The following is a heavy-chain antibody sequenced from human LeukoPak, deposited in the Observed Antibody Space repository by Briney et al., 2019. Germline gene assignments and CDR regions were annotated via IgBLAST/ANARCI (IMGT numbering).Heavy chain of an antibody. CDR3: ARDGAYSSSWYEYYYYGMDV. CDR1: GYTFTGYY. CDR2: INPNSGGT. D-gene: IGHD6-13*01. J-gene: IGHJ6*02. Sequence: ASVKVSCKASGYTFTGYYMHWVRQAPGQGLEWMGWINPNSGGTNYAQKFQGRVTMTRDTSISTAYMELSRLRSDDTAVYYCARDGAYSSSWYEYYYYGMDVWGQGTTVTVSS. V-gene: IGHV1-2*02.